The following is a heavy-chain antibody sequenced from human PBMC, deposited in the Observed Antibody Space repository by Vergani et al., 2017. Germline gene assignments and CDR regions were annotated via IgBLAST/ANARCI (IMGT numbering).Heavy chain of an antibody. CDR1: GGSISSYY. CDR2: IYYTGST. Sequence: QVQLQESGPGLVKPSETLSLTCIVSGGSISSYYWSWIRQPPGKGLDWIGYIYYTGSTNYNPSLKSRVTISVDTSKNQFSLKLSSVTAADTGVYYCAREVGSYYGSDWGQGTLVTVSS. V-gene: IGHV4-59*13. D-gene: IGHD3-10*01. J-gene: IGHJ4*02. CDR3: AREVGSYYGSD.